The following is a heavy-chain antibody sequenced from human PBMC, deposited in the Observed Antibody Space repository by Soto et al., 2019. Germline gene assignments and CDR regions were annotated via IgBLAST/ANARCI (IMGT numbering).Heavy chain of an antibody. D-gene: IGHD1-1*01. V-gene: IGHV3-15*01. CDR3: VEGWNDF. CDR1: GFMFSSAW. CDR2: IKSKNDGGAA. Sequence: EVQVVESGGDLVEPGGSLRLSCVTSGFMFSSAWMSWVRQGPGKGLEWVARIKSKNDGGAADYAEPVNGRFSISRDDSKSTVYLQMNSMSAEDTALYYCVEGWNDFWGQGTLVTVS. J-gene: IGHJ4*02.